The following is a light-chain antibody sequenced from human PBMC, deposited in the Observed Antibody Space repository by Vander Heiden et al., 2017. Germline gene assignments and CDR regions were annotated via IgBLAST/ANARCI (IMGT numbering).Light chain of an antibody. V-gene: IGLV2-23*01. J-gene: IGLJ7*01. CDR3: CSYDVSGTFV. CDR2: EDS. CDR1: SSAGGSPNP. Sequence: VLTQPASVAGSPGQSITISCTVISSAGGSPNPVSWYQQHPGKAPKLIIHEDSDRTSWISNRFSGSKSGNTASLTIFGLQAEDEAEYYCCSYDVSGTFVFGAGTHLTVL.